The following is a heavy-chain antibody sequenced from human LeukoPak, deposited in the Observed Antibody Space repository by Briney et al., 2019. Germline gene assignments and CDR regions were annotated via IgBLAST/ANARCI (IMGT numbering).Heavy chain of an antibody. Sequence: GGSLRLSCAASGVTVSGNYMSWVRQAPGKGLEWVSSISSSSSYIYSADSLKGRFTISRDNAKNSLYLQLNSLRAEDTAVYYCARDGNMMGAGAGTSWWFDPWGQGTLVTVSS. V-gene: IGHV3-21*01. CDR3: ARDGNMMGAGAGTSWWFDP. CDR1: GVTVSGNY. J-gene: IGHJ5*02. D-gene: IGHD6-13*01. CDR2: ISSSSSYI.